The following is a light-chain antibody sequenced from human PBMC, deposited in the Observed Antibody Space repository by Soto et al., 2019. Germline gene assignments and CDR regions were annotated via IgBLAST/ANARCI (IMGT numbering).Light chain of an antibody. Sequence: EILMTQSPATLSVSPGERATLSCRASQSVSSNLAWYKQKPGQAPRLLIYGASTRATGIPARLSGSGSGTEFTLTISRLAPEDFAVYYCQQYGSPITFGQGTRLEI. CDR2: GAS. CDR3: QQYGSPIT. CDR1: QSVSSN. J-gene: IGKJ5*01. V-gene: IGKV3-15*01.